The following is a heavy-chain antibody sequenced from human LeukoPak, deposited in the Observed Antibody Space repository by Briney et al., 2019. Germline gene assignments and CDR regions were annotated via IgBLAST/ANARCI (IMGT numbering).Heavy chain of an antibody. Sequence: GGSLRLSCAASGFTFSSYEMNWVRQAPGKGLEWVSGISWNSGSIGYADSVKGRFTISRDDVKNFLYLQMNSLRVEDTALYFCGRVYCSTTSCYDYYDYYMDVWGKGTTVTVSS. CDR1: GFTFSSYE. D-gene: IGHD2-2*01. V-gene: IGHV3-9*01. J-gene: IGHJ6*03. CDR3: GRVYCSTTSCYDYYDYYMDV. CDR2: ISWNSGSI.